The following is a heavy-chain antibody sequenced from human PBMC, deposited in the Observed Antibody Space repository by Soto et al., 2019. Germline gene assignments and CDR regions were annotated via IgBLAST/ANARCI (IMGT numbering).Heavy chain of an antibody. CDR3: ARGSYYSGWV. D-gene: IGHD6-19*01. CDR2: TYYRSKWYS. V-gene: IGHV6-1*01. Sequence: SQTLSLTCAISGDSVSSTSAAWSWISQSPSRGLEWLGRTYYRSKWYSDYAVSVKSRITINPDTSKNQFSLQLNSVTPEDTAVYYCARGSYYSGWVWGQGTLVTVSS. J-gene: IGHJ4*02. CDR1: GDSVSSTSAA.